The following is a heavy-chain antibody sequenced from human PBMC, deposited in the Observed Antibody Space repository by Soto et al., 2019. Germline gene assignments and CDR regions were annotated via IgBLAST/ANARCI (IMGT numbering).Heavy chain of an antibody. CDR1: GGSISSYY. Sequence: SETLSLTCTVSGGSISSYYWIWIRQPPGKGLEWIGYIYYSGSTNYNPSLKSRVTISVDTSKNQFSLKLSSVTVADTAVYYCARHVVPAANYFAYWGQGTLVNAPQ. CDR2: IYYSGST. D-gene: IGHD2-2*01. J-gene: IGHJ4*02. CDR3: ARHVVPAANYFAY. V-gene: IGHV4-59*08.